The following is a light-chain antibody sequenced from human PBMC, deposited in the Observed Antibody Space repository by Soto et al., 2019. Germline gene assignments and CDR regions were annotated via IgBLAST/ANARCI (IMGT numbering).Light chain of an antibody. CDR1: QTVYTW. V-gene: IGKV1-5*03. CDR2: EAS. CDR3: QQYSSYSPYT. J-gene: IGKJ2*01. Sequence: DIQMTQSLSTLSASIGDRVTITCRASQTVYTWLAWYQQKPGTAPKLLIYEASTLHSGVPSRFSGSGSGTEFPLVISRLQPDDLATYYCQQYSSYSPYTFGQGTKVEI.